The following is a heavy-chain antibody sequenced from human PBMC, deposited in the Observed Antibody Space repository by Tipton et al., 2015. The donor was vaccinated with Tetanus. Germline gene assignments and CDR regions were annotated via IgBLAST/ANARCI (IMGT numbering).Heavy chain of an antibody. CDR3: ARRSYCSSSRCFDAFDL. J-gene: IGHJ3*01. V-gene: IGHV4-61*01. Sequence: TLSLTCTVSGGSVRGGSYQWNWIRQTPGKGLEWLAYISNSGSTNSNYSLKSRISISRDTSKNQFSLKLSSVTAADTAVYYCARRSYCSSSRCFDAFDLWGQGTMVTVSS. CDR2: ISNSGST. CDR1: GGSVRGGSYQ. D-gene: IGHD2-2*01.